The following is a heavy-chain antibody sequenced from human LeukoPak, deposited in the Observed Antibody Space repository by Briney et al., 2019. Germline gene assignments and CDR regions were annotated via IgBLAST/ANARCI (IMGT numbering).Heavy chain of an antibody. CDR1: GFTFSSYW. CDR3: ARGSKGTYDY. CDR2: INSDGSST. J-gene: IGHJ4*02. V-gene: IGHV3-74*01. Sequence: GGSLRLSCAASGFTFSSYWMHWVRQAPGKGLVWVSRINSDGSSTGYADSVKGRFTISRDNSKNTLYLQMNSLRAGDTAIYYCARGSKGTYDYWGQGTLVTVSS.